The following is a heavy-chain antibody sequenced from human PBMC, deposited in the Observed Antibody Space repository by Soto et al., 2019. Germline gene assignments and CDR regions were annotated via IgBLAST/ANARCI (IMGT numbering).Heavy chain of an antibody. CDR3: ASAEPRYCSGGSCYYYYGMDV. D-gene: IGHD2-15*01. CDR1: GYTFTSYG. V-gene: IGHV1-18*01. CDR2: ISAYNGNT. J-gene: IGHJ6*02. Sequence: QVQLVQSGAEVKKPGASVKVSCKASGYTFTSYGISWVRQAPGQGLEWMEWISAYNGNTNYAQKLQGRVTMTTDTSTSTAYMELRSLRSDDTAVYYCASAEPRYCSGGSCYYYYGMDVWGQGTTVTVSS.